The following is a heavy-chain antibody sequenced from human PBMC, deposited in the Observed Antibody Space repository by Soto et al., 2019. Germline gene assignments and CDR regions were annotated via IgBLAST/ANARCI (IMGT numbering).Heavy chain of an antibody. V-gene: IGHV1-69*13. CDR3: AREGSGYNF. D-gene: IGHD5-12*01. CDR1: GDGYSNFG. J-gene: IGHJ4*02. Sequence: ASVKVSCKASGDGYSNFGSSWVRQAPGQGLEWMGGIVPVFGRPNYAQRFRGRLTITADESTSTGYMELISLRSDDTAVYYCAREGSGYNFWGQGTQVTVSS. CDR2: IVPVFGRP.